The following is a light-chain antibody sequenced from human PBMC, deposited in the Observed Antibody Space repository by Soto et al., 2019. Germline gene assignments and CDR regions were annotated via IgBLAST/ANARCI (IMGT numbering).Light chain of an antibody. J-gene: IGLJ1*01. CDR2: ENS. CDR3: QSYDSSLNNYV. CDR1: SSNIGTGYD. Sequence: QSALTQPPSVSGAPGQSVAISCTGSSSNIGTGYDVHWYQQLPGTAPKLLIFENSNRPSGVPDRFSGSKSGTSASLAITGLQAEDEADYYCQSYDSSLNNYVFGTGTKLTVL. V-gene: IGLV1-40*01.